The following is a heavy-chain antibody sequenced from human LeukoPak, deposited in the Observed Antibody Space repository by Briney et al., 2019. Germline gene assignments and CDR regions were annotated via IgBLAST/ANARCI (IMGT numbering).Heavy chain of an antibody. Sequence: SETLSLTCTVSGGSISSGSYYWSWIRQPAGKGLEWIGRIYTSGSTNYNPSLKSRVTISVDTSKNQFSLKLSSVTAADTAVYYCAREMADAFDIWGQGTMVTVSS. CDR3: AREMADAFDI. CDR2: IYTSGST. D-gene: IGHD5-24*01. CDR1: GGSISSGSYY. V-gene: IGHV4-61*02. J-gene: IGHJ3*02.